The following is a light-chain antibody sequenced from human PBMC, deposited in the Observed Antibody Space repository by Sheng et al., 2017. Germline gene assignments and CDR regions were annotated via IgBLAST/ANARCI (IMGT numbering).Light chain of an antibody. J-gene: IGKJ1*01. CDR1: QDISNY. V-gene: IGKV1-33*01. CDR3: QQYDNLPTWT. Sequence: DIQMTQSPSSLSASVGDRVTITCQASQDISNYLNWYQQKPGKAPKLLIYDASNLETGVPSRFSGSGSGTDFTFTISSLQPEDIATYYCQQYDNLPTWTFGQGTERWKSN. CDR2: DAS.